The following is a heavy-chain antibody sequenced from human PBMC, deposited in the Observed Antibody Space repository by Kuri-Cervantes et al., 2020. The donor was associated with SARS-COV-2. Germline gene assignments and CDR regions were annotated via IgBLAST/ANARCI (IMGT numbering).Heavy chain of an antibody. CDR3: ARDMGGGMDV. D-gene: IGHD3-16*01. CDR1: GLTFSTYG. CDR2: IWNDESNK. J-gene: IGHJ6*02. V-gene: IGHV3-30*02. Sequence: GGSLRLSCAASGLTFSTYGMHWVRQAPDKGLEWVALIWNDESNKYYADSVKGRFTISRDNSKNTLYLQMNSLRAEDTAVYYCARDMGGGMDVWGQGTTVTVSS.